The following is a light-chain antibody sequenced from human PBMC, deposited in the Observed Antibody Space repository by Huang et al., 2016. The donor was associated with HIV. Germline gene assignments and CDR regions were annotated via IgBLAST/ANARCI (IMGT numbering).Light chain of an antibody. CDR1: NAASSGF. V-gene: IGKV3-20*01. J-gene: IGKJ4*01. Sequence: VMTQSPGTLSLSPGERASLSCRSSNAASSGFLAVYQHKPGQAPRLHISGPSKRATGVPDRFSVGWSGTDFTLIIDRLEPEDFALYYCQQFGYSPFTFGGGTRLEI. CDR2: GPS. CDR3: QQFGYSPFT.